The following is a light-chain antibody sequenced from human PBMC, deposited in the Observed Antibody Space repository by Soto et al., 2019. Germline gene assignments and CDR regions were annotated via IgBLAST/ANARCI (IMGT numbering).Light chain of an antibody. J-gene: IGKJ4*01. Sequence: DIQMTQSPSTLSASVGDRVTISCRASQSVSAWLAWYQQKPVKVPKLLISDASSLKSGVPSRFSGSGYGTEFNLTICSLKRGAFASYYCQQYSSFSLTLGGRTKVEI. CDR1: QSVSAW. CDR3: QQYSSFSLT. CDR2: DAS. V-gene: IGKV1-5*01.